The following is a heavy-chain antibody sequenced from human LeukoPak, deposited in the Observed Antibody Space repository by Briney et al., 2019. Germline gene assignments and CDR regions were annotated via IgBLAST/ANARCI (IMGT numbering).Heavy chain of an antibody. CDR1: GFTFSSYS. CDR3: ARDPIGGLYYYYMDV. CDR2: ISSSSYI. D-gene: IGHD4-23*01. V-gene: IGHV3-21*01. Sequence: GGSLRLSCAASGFTFSSYSMNWVRQAPGKGLGWVSSISSSSYIYYADSVKGRFTISRDNAKNSLYLQMNSLRAEDTAVYYCARDPIGGLYYYYMDVWGKGTTVTVSS. J-gene: IGHJ6*03.